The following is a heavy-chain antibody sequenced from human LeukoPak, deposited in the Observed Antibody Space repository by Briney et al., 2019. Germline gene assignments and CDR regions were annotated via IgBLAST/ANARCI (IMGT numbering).Heavy chain of an antibody. CDR1: GFTFNSFA. J-gene: IGHJ4*02. CDR2: IQSDGSDI. D-gene: IGHD5-18*01. Sequence: GGSLRLSCAASGFTFNSFAMHWVRQAPGKGLEHLAFIQSDGSDIYYADSVKGRFTISRDNSKNTLYLQMNGLRGDDTAVYYCAKEVDTAMVRDPDYWGQGTLVTVSS. V-gene: IGHV3-30*02. CDR3: AKEVDTAMVRDPDY.